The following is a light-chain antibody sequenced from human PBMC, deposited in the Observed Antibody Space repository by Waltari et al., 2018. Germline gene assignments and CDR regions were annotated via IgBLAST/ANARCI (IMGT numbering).Light chain of an antibody. CDR1: QSVVNQ. Sequence: EVVLTQSPATLSLSPGERATLSCRASQSVVNQLLWYQQKPGQAPRLLRYGASTRATGIPARFSASGSGREFTLTISSLQSEDFAVYYCLQYHDWPPYTFGQGTKVEI. CDR3: LQYHDWPPYT. J-gene: IGKJ2*01. CDR2: GAS. V-gene: IGKV3-15*01.